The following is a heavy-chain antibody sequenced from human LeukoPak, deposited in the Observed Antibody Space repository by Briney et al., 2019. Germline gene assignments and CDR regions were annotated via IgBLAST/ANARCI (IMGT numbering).Heavy chain of an antibody. CDR1: GFTFSSYW. V-gene: IGHV3-74*01. CDR3: AREGAGTTGTDYFDY. D-gene: IGHD1-1*01. Sequence: GGSLRLSCAASGFTFSSYWMHWVGQAPGKGLEWVARINSDGSSTNYADSVKGRFTISRDNAKNTLYLQMNRLRAEDTAVYYCAREGAGTTGTDYFDYGGQGTLATVS. CDR2: INSDGSST. J-gene: IGHJ4*02.